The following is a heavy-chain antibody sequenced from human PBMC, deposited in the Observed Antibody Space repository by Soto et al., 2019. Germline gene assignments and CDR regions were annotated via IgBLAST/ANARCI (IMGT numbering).Heavy chain of an antibody. D-gene: IGHD4-17*01. Sequence: SVKVSCKASGGTFSSYAISWVRQAPGQGLEWMGGIIPIFGTANYAQKFQGRVTITADESTSTAYMELSSLRSEDTAVYCCATYGDYLFDYWGQGTLVTVSS. CDR2: IIPIFGTA. CDR1: GGTFSSYA. CDR3: ATYGDYLFDY. V-gene: IGHV1-69*13. J-gene: IGHJ4*02.